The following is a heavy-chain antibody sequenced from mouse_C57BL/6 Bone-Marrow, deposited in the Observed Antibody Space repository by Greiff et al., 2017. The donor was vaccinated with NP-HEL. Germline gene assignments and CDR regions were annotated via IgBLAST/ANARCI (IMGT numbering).Heavy chain of an antibody. CDR2: FDPSDSET. Sequence: VQLQQPGAELVRPGSSVKLSCKASGYTFTSYWMHWVKQSPIQGLEWIGNFDPSDSETHYNQKFKDKATLTVDKSSSTAYMQLSSLTSETSAVDYCAREFFDYWGQGTTLTVTS. CDR3: AREFFDY. J-gene: IGHJ2*01. CDR1: GYTFTSYW. V-gene: IGHV1-52*01.